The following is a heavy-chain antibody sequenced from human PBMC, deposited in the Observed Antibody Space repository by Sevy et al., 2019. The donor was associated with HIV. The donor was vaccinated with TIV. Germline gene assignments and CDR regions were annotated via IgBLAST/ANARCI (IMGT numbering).Heavy chain of an antibody. CDR1: GFTFSSYW. Sequence: GGSLRLSCVASGFTFSSYWMSWVRQAPGKGLEWVANIRQDGSARYYVDSVKGRFTISRDNAKNSLYLQMNSLGVDDSGLYYCVSHDGEEWLLHYWGQGTLVTVSS. V-gene: IGHV3-7*01. CDR2: IRQDGSAR. J-gene: IGHJ4*02. CDR3: VSHDGEEWLLHY. D-gene: IGHD6-19*01.